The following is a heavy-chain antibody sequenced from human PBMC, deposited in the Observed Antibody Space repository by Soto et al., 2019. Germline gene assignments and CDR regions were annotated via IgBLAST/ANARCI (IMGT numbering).Heavy chain of an antibody. D-gene: IGHD6-6*01. J-gene: IGHJ4*02. CDR2: ISGYNGNT. CDR1: GYTFTSFD. Sequence: ASVKVSCKASGYTFTSFDISWVRQAPGQGLEWMGWISGYNGNTNYAQKFRGRVTVTTDTSTSTAYMELRSLRSDDTAAYYCARGGSSSSSGFDYCGQGTLVTVSS. CDR3: ARGGSSSSSGFDY. V-gene: IGHV1-18*01.